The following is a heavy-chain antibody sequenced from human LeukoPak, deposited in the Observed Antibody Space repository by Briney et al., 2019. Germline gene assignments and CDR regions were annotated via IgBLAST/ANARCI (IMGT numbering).Heavy chain of an antibody. CDR2: ISYDATNK. CDR3: ALLCGGDCYHKEKEAFDI. V-gene: IGHV3-30*04. Sequence: GGTLRLSCTASGLTFSSNAMHWVRQPPPKGQERVAVISYDATNKFYADSVQGRLTISRDNSKNTLYLQMDSLRVEDTAVDYCALLCGGDCYHKEKEAFDIRGQGTILTVSS. J-gene: IGHJ3*02. CDR1: GLTFSSNA. D-gene: IGHD2-21*02.